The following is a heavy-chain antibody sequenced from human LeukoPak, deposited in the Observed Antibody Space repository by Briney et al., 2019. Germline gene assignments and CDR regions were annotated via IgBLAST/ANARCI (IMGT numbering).Heavy chain of an antibody. V-gene: IGHV3-21*01. CDR2: ISAGSTYI. CDR1: GFTFNNYS. Sequence: GGSLRLSCAASGFTFNNYSMNWVRQAPGKGLEWVSSISAGSTYIHYADSVKGRFTTSRDNARNSLFTQMNSLRAEDTAVYYCVRDGATRLEFDYWGQGTLVTVSS. J-gene: IGHJ4*02. D-gene: IGHD4/OR15-4a*01. CDR3: VRDGATRLEFDY.